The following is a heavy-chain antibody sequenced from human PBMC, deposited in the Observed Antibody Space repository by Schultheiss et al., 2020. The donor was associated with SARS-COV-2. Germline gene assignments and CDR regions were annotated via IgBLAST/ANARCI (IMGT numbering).Heavy chain of an antibody. D-gene: IGHD6-13*01. CDR2: ISGSGGST. CDR1: GFTFSSYA. V-gene: IGHV3-23*01. CDR3: AKDPILAAVDYYYMDV. Sequence: GGSLRLSCAASGFTFSSYAMSWVRQAPGKGLEWVSAISGSGGSTYYADSVKGRFTISRDNSKNTLYLQMNSLRAEDTAVYYCAKDPILAAVDYYYMDVWGKGTTVTVSS. J-gene: IGHJ6*03.